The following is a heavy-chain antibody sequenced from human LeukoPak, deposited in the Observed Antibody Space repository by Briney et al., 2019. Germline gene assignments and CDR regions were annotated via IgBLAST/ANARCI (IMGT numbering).Heavy chain of an antibody. CDR3: ARTWPRTGSYSFYDY. J-gene: IGHJ4*02. CDR2: INHSENT. V-gene: IGHV4-34*01. CDR1: GGLFGGSY. D-gene: IGHD3-10*01. Sequence: SETLSLTCVVSGGLFGGSYWSWIRQVPGKGLEWIGEINHSENTNYNPSLRNRVTISIDTSKNQFSLKVTSVSAADTAVYYCARTWPRTGSYSFYDYWGQGTLVTVSS.